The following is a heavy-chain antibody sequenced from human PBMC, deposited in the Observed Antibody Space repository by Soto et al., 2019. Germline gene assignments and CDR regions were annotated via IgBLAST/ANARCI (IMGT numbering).Heavy chain of an antibody. D-gene: IGHD2-15*01. CDR3: AKAGAYCSGGSCYGHNWLDP. CDR1: GFTFSSFA. Sequence: GRSLRLSCAASGFTFSSFAMHWVRQAPGKGLEWVAVIWYDGSNQEYADSVKGRFTISRDNSKNTLYLQMNSLRDEDTAVYHCAKAGAYCSGGSCYGHNWLDPWGQGTLVTVSS. V-gene: IGHV3-33*06. CDR2: IWYDGSNQ. J-gene: IGHJ5*02.